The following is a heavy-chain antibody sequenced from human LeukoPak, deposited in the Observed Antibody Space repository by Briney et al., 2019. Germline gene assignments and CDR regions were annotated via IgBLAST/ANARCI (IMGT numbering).Heavy chain of an antibody. CDR1: GYTFTGYF. CDR3: ARGGVFQDLYSYYSGMDV. V-gene: IGHV1-2*02. D-gene: IGHD3-16*01. CDR2: INANSGGT. Sequence: ASVKVSCKASGYTFTGYFMHWVRQAPGQGLEWMGWINANSGGTSYAQKFQGRVTMTRDTSISTAYLELSGLRSDDTAVYYCARGGVFQDLYSYYSGMDVWGQGTTVTISS. J-gene: IGHJ6*02.